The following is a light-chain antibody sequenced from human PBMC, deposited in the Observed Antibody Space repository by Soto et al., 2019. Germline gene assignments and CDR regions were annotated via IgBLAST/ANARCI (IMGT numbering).Light chain of an antibody. CDR1: QSISSY. CDR2: AAS. J-gene: IGKJ2*01. CDR3: QQSYSTPQT. Sequence: DIQMTQSPSSLSASGGDRVTITCRASQSISSYLNWYQQKPGKAPKLLIYAASSLQSGVPSRFSGSGSGTEFTLTISSLQPEDFATYYCQQSYSTPQTFGQGTKLEIK. V-gene: IGKV1-39*01.